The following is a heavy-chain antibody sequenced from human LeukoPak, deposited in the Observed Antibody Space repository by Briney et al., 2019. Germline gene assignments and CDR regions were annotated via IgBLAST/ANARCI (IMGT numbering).Heavy chain of an antibody. V-gene: IGHV1-69*02. J-gene: IGHJ6*03. CDR2: IIPILGIA. Sequence: GSSVKVSCKASGGTFSSYTISWVRQAPGQGLEWMGRIIPILGIANYAQKFQGRVTITADKSTSTAYMELSSPRSEDTAVYYCASGPGIAAAGQVYYYYYYMDVWGKGTTVTVSS. CDR3: ASGPGIAAAGQVYYYYYYMDV. CDR1: GGTFSSYT. D-gene: IGHD6-13*01.